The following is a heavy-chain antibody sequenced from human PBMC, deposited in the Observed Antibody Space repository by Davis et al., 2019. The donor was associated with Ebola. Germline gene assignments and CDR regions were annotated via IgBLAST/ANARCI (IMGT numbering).Heavy chain of an antibody. Sequence: GESLKISCAASGFTFSSYSMNWVRQAPGKGLEWVSSISSSSSYIYYADSVKGRFTISRDNAKNSLYLQMNSLRAEDTAVYYCASQDYGGDYWGQGTLVTVSS. CDR2: ISSSSSYI. D-gene: IGHD4-23*01. CDR1: GFTFSSYS. V-gene: IGHV3-21*01. CDR3: ASQDYGGDY. J-gene: IGHJ4*02.